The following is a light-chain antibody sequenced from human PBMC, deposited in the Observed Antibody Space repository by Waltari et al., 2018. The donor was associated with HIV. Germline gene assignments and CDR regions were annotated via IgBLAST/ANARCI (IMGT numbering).Light chain of an antibody. V-gene: IGKV3D-7*01. CDR2: GAS. CDR1: HIVSSSY. Sequence: EIVMTQSPATPSLSPGERATLSCRASHIVSSSYLSWYQQKPGQTPMLLIDGASTRATGIPARFSGSGSGTDFTLTISSLQPEDFAIYYCQQDYNLPWTFGQGTKVEVK. CDR3: QQDYNLPWT. J-gene: IGKJ1*01.